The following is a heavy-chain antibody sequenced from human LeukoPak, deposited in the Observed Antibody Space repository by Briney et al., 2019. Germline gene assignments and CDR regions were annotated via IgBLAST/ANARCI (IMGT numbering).Heavy chain of an antibody. V-gene: IGHV3-23*01. Sequence: GGSLRLSCAASGXTFSSYAMSWVRQAPGKGLEWVSAVIASGAATYYADSVKGRFAISRDNSKKTMSLQMNSLRAEDTAVYYCAKGDSGDYAFDYWGRGILVTVSS. CDR3: AKGDSGDYAFDY. CDR2: VIASGAAT. D-gene: IGHD4-17*01. J-gene: IGHJ4*02. CDR1: GXTFSSYA.